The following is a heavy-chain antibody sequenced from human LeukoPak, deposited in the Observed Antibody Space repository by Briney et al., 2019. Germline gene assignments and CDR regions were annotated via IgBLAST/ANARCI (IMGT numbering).Heavy chain of an antibody. V-gene: IGHV1-24*01. D-gene: IGHD3-10*01. CDR1: GYTLTELS. CDR3: ATKIVLLWFGNGLFDY. CDR2: FDPEDGET. Sequence: ASVKVSCKVSGYTLTELSMHWVRQAPGKGLEWMGAFDPEDGETIYAQKFQGRVTMTEDTSTDTAYMELSSLRSEDTAVYYCATKIVLLWFGNGLFDYWGQGTLVTVSS. J-gene: IGHJ4*02.